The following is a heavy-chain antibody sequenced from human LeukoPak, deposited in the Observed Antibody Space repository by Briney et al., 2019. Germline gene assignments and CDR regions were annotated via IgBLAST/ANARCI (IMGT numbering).Heavy chain of an antibody. D-gene: IGHD1-1*01. V-gene: IGHV2-5*02. Sequence: SGPTLVHPTQTLTLTCTFSGFSLSTSGGGVGWIRQPPGKALEWLELIYWDDDKRYSPYLKSRVNITQETSKNQVVLTMTNMDPVDTATYYCAHRGGTTPFDPWGQGTLVTVSS. CDR3: AHRGGTTPFDP. CDR1: GFSLSTSGGG. J-gene: IGHJ5*02. CDR2: IYWDDDK.